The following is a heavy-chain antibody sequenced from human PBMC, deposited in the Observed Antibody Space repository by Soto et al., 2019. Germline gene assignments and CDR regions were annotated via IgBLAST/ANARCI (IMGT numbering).Heavy chain of an antibody. CDR3: AKASTVVTLGYFDY. CDR2: ISYDGSNK. V-gene: IGHV3-30-3*01. Sequence: QVQLVESGGGVVQPGRSLRLSGAACGFTFSSYAMHWVRQAPGKGLEWVAVISYDGSNKYYADSVKGRFTISRDNSKNTLYLQTNSLRAEDTAVYYSAKASTVVTLGYFDYWGQGTLVTFAS. D-gene: IGHD4-17*01. CDR1: GFTFSSYA. J-gene: IGHJ4*02.